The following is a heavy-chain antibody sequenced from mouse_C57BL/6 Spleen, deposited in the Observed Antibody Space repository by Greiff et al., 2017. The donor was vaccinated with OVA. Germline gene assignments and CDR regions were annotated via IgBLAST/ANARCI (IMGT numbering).Heavy chain of an antibody. D-gene: IGHD2-5*01. Sequence: QVQLQQSGAELVRPGASVKMSCKASGYTFTSYTMHWVKQRPGQGLEWIGYINPSSGYTKYNQKFKDKATLTADKSSSTAYMQLSSLTSEDSAVYYCARYEDYSNPAMDYWGQGTSVTVSS. J-gene: IGHJ4*01. CDR2: INPSSGYT. V-gene: IGHV1-4*01. CDR3: ARYEDYSNPAMDY. CDR1: GYTFTSYT.